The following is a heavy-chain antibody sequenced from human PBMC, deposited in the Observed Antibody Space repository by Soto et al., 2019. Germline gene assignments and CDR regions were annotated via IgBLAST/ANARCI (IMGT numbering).Heavy chain of an antibody. CDR3: ARVETFLGYCSGGSCLRANWFNP. J-gene: IGHJ5*02. CDR2: IIPIFGTA. Sequence: SVKVSCKASGGTFSSYAISWVRQAPGQGLEWMGGIIPIFGTANYAQKFQGRVTITADKSTSTAYMELSSLRSEDTAVYYCARVETFLGYCSGGSCLRANWFNPWGQGTLVTVSS. CDR1: GGTFSSYA. D-gene: IGHD2-15*01. V-gene: IGHV1-69*06.